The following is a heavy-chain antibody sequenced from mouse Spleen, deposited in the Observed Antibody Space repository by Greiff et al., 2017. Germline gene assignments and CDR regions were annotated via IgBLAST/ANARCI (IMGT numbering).Heavy chain of an antibody. J-gene: IGHJ4*01. Sequence: EVNLVESGGGLVQPGGSLKLSCAASGFTFSSYTMSWVRQTPEKRLEWVAYISNGGGSTYYPDTVKGRFTISRDNAKNTLYLQMSSLKSEDTAMYYCARLGFITTAYAMDYWGQGTSVTVSS. D-gene: IGHD1-1*01. CDR2: ISNGGGST. CDR3: ARLGFITTAYAMDY. V-gene: IGHV5-12-2*01. CDR1: GFTFSSYT.